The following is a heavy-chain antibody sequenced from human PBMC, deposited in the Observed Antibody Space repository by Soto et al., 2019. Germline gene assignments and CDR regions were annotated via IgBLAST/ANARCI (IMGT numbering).Heavy chain of an antibody. Sequence: ASVKVSCKASGYTFTSYYMHWVRQAPGQGLEWMGIINPSGGSTSYAQKFQGRVTMTRDTSTSTVYMELSSLRSEDTAVYYCARAAFWSGYLMFNWFDPWGQGTLVTVSS. CDR2: INPSGGST. CDR3: ARAAFWSGYLMFNWFDP. CDR1: GYTFTSYY. D-gene: IGHD3-3*01. V-gene: IGHV1-46*03. J-gene: IGHJ5*02.